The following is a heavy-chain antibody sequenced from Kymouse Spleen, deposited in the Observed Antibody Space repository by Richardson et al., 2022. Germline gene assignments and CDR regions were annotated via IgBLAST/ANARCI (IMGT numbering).Heavy chain of an antibody. CDR1: GGTFSSYA. D-gene: IGHD2-2*02. CDR3: ARRGYCSSTSCPSGMDV. V-gene: IGHV1-69*05. J-gene: IGHJ6*02. CDR2: IIPIFGTA. Sequence: QVQLVQSGAEVKKPGSSVKVSCKASGGTFSSYAISWVRQAPGQGLEWMGGIIPIFGTANYAQKFQGRVTITTDESTSTAYMELSSLRSEDTAVYYCARRGYCSSTSCPSGMDVWGQGTTVTVSS.